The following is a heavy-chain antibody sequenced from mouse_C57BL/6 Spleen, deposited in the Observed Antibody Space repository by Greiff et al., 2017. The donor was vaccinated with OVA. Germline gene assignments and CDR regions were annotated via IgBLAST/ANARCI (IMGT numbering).Heavy chain of an antibody. CDR2: IHPNSGST. CDR3: ARWMGITTVVADY. J-gene: IGHJ2*01. CDR1: GYTFTSYW. V-gene: IGHV1-64*01. Sequence: QVQLQQPGAELVKPGASVKLSCKASGYTFTSYWMHWVKQRPGQGLEWIGMIHPNSGSTNYNEKFKSKATLTVDKSSSTAYMQRSSLTSEDSAVYNSARWMGITTVVADYWGQGTTLTVSS. D-gene: IGHD1-1*01.